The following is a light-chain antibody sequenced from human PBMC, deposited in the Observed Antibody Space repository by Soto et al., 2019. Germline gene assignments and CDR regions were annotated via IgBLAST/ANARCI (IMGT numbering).Light chain of an antibody. Sequence: EIVLTQSPGTLPLSPGDRATLSCRASQSVNSNYLAWYQQKPGQAPRLLLYGASSRAIGIPDRFSGSGSGTDFTLTISRLEPEDFAVYYCQQYDNSPPLTFGGGTKVDIK. CDR1: QSVNSNY. J-gene: IGKJ4*01. V-gene: IGKV3-20*01. CDR3: QQYDNSPPLT. CDR2: GAS.